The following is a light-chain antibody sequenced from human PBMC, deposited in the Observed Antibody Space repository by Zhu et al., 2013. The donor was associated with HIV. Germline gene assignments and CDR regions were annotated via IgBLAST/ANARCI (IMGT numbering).Light chain of an antibody. CDR3: CSYADSDTLL. CDR2: EVS. CDR1: NSDIGSYNF. Sequence: QSALTQPASVSGSPGQSITISCTGTNSDIGSYNFVSWYQQHPGKAPKLMIYEVSKRPSGVSNRFSGSKSGDTASLTISGLQAEDEADYYCCSYADSDTLLFGGGTKLTVL. V-gene: IGLV2-23*02. J-gene: IGLJ3*02.